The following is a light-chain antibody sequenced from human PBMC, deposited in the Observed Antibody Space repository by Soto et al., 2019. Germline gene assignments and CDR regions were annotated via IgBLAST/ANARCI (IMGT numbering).Light chain of an antibody. V-gene: IGKV3-20*01. J-gene: IGKJ3*01. CDR3: QQYATSPFT. CDR2: NAS. CDR1: QSVGNNV. Sequence: ENLLTKSPGTLSLSPGERATLSCRASQSVGNNVLAWYRQRPGQAPRVLIYNASKRATGVPDRFSGGGSGTDFTLSISRLEPEDFAVYFCQQYATSPFTFGPGTKLEIK.